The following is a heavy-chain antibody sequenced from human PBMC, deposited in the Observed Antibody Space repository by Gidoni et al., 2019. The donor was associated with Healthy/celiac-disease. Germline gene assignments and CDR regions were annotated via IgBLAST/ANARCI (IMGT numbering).Heavy chain of an antibody. CDR1: GGSITSGGSY. CDR3: ARVGDTLAAAGYWYFDL. D-gene: IGHD6-13*01. Sequence: QVQLQGSGPGLVTPSQTLSLPCPVPGGSITSGGSYWSWIRQHPGKGMGWVGYIDYSGSTYYNPSLKSRVTILVDTSKNQFYLKLSSVTAADTAVYYCARVGDTLAAAGYWYFDLWGRGTLVTVSS. J-gene: IGHJ2*01. CDR2: IDYSGST. V-gene: IGHV4-31*03.